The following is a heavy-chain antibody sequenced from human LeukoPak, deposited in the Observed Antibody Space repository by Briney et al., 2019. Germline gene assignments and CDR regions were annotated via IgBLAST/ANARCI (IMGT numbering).Heavy chain of an antibody. CDR3: AGSSWYQRWFDP. CDR2: ISAYNGNT. Sequence: ASVKVSCKASGYTFTSYGISWVRQAPGQGLEWMGWISAYNGNTNYAQKLQGRVTMTTDTSTSTAYMELRSLRSDDTAVYYCAGSSWYQRWFDPWGQGTLVTVSS. V-gene: IGHV1-18*01. J-gene: IGHJ5*02. CDR1: GYTFTSYG. D-gene: IGHD6-13*01.